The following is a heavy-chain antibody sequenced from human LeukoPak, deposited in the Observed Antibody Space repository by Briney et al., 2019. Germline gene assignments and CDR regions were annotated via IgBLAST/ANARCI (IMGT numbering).Heavy chain of an antibody. V-gene: IGHV1-2*02. D-gene: IGHD2-2*02. CDR3: ARDTRRDTAAIGSV. CDR2: INPNSGGT. CDR1: GYTFTVYY. J-gene: IGHJ4*02. Sequence: ASVTVSCKPSGYTFTVYYIDWVRQAPGQGLEWMGWINPNSGGTNYAQKFQSRVTMTRDTSISTAYMELSRLRSDDTAVYYCARDTRRDTAAIGSVWGQGTLVTVSS.